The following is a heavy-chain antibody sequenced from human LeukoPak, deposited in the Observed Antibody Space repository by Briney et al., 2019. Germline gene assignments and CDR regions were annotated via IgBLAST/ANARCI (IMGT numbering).Heavy chain of an antibody. D-gene: IGHD3-9*01. Sequence: ASVKVSCKASGGAFSSYAISWVRQAPGQGLEWMGGIIPIFGTANYVQKFQGRVTMTRDTSTSTVYMELSSLRSEDTAVYYCARDGAVPDVTGVDTLTGYYFDYWGQGTLVTVSS. CDR2: IIPIFGTA. V-gene: IGHV1-69*05. J-gene: IGHJ4*02. CDR3: ARDGAVPDVTGVDTLTGYYFDY. CDR1: GGAFSSYA.